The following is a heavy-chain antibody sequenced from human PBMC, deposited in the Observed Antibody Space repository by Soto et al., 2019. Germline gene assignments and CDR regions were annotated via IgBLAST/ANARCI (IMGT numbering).Heavy chain of an antibody. Sequence: SETLSLTCTVSGASISSGDYYWRWIRQHPGKGLEWIGYIFYSGSTYYKPSLNSRVTISLDTSKNQFSLKLTSVTAADTAVYYCATDLAAAEYYYYGIDVWGQGTTVTVSS. CDR1: GASISSGDYY. CDR2: IFYSGST. V-gene: IGHV4-31*03. J-gene: IGHJ6*02. CDR3: ATDLAAAEYYYYGIDV. D-gene: IGHD6-13*01.